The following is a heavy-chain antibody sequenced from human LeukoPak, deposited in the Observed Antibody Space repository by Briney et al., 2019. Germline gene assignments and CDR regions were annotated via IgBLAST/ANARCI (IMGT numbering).Heavy chain of an antibody. V-gene: IGHV1-69*05. CDR1: GGTFSSYA. D-gene: IGHD4-17*01. J-gene: IGHJ6*03. Sequence: ASVKVSCKASGGTFSSYAISWVRQAPGQGLEWMGGIIPIFGTANYAQKFQGRVTITTDESTSTAYMELSSLRSEDTAVYYCARHPAYGDTTVYMDVWGKGTTVTVSS. CDR3: ARHPAYGDTTVYMDV. CDR2: IIPIFGTA.